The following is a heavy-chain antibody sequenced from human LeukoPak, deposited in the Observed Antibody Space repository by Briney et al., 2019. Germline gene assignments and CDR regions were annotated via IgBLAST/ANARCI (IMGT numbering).Heavy chain of an antibody. Sequence: GGSLTLSCAASGFTLSVWERIWVREAPGKGREWVSYISTSGSIIYYADSVKGRFSISRDNAKNSLYLQMNSLRAEDTAVYYCARDPQGAAFDIWGKGTMVTVSS. CDR2: ISTSGSII. CDR3: ARDPQGAAFDI. J-gene: IGHJ3*02. D-gene: IGHD3-16*01. V-gene: IGHV3-48*03. CDR1: GFTLSVWE.